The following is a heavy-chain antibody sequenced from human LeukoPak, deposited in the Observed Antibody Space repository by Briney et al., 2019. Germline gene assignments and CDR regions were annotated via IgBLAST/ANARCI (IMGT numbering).Heavy chain of an antibody. CDR1: GYCFTSYW. J-gene: IGHJ4*02. V-gene: IGHV5-51*01. Sequence: GGAPQIFFKGAGYCFTSYWIGRGRQMPGKGLEWMGIIYPGDSEIIYSPSFQGQVTISADKSITTAYLQWSSLKASDSAMYYCARRQSPDYWGQGTLVTVSS. CDR2: IYPGDSEI. CDR3: ARRQSPDY.